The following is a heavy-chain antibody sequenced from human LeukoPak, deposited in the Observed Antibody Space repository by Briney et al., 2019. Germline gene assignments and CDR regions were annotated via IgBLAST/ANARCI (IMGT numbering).Heavy chain of an antibody. CDR3: ARVGKEGISQFVDV. D-gene: IGHD3-3*02. J-gene: IGHJ6*04. V-gene: IGHV3-7*01. Sequence: PGGSLRLSCAASGFSLSIYWMSWVRQAPGQGLEWVANIKQDGSEKYYVDSVKGRFATSRDNAKNSLYLQMNSLRAEDTAVYYCARVGKEGISQFVDVWGKGTTVTVSS. CDR1: GFSLSIYW. CDR2: IKQDGSEK.